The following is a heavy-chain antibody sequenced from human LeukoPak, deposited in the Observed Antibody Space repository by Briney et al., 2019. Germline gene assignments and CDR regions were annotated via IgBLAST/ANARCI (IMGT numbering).Heavy chain of an antibody. CDR1: GFTFSSYW. Sequence: PGGSLRLSCAASGFTFSSYWMHWVRHAPGKGLVWVSRINSDGSSTSYADSVKGRFTISRDNAKNTLYLQMNSLRAEDTAVYYCARTAAGTQFTNWGQGTLVTVSS. CDR3: ARTAAGTQFTN. J-gene: IGHJ4*02. V-gene: IGHV3-74*01. D-gene: IGHD6-13*01. CDR2: INSDGSST.